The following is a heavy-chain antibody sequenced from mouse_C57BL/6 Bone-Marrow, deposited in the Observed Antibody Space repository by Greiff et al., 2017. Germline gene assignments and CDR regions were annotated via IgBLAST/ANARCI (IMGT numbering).Heavy chain of an antibody. V-gene: IGHV5-2*01. CDR1: EYEFPSHD. D-gene: IGHD2-1*01. CDR3: ARHEYGNYGGAWFAY. Sequence: DVKLVESGGGLVQPGESLKLSCESNEYEFPSHDMSWVRKTPEKRLELVAAINSDGGSTYYPDTMERRFIISRDNTKKTLYLQMSSLRSEDTALYYCARHEYGNYGGAWFAYWGQGTLVTVSA. CDR2: INSDGGST. J-gene: IGHJ3*01.